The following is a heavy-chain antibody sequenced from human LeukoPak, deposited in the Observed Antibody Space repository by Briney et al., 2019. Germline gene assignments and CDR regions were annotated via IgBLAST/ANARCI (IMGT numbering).Heavy chain of an antibody. CDR1: GYSFNNYG. CDR2: IIPIFGTA. V-gene: IGHV1-69*13. D-gene: IGHD5-12*01. CDR3: ASELRTVGYYYMDV. Sequence: SVKVSCKASGYSFNNYGISWVRQAPGQGLEWMGGIIPIFGTANYAQKFQGRVTITADESTSTAYMELSSLRSEDTAVYYCASELRTVGYYYMDVWGKGATVTVSS. J-gene: IGHJ6*03.